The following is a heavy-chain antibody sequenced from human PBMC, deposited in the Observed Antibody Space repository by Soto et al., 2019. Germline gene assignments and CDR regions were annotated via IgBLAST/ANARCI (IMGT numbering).Heavy chain of an antibody. D-gene: IGHD3-22*01. V-gene: IGHV1-18*01. CDR1: GYTFSSYG. Sequence: QAQLVQSGAEVKKPGASVKVSCKASGYTFSSYGISWVRQAPGQGLEWLGWISPYNDDTNYAQKLQGRVTMTTDTSTRTVYMDLRSLRSDDTAVYYCARGGYYDSSGSRNYHYYGMDVWGQGTTVTVYS. CDR3: ARGGYYDSSGSRNYHYYGMDV. J-gene: IGHJ6*02. CDR2: ISPYNDDT.